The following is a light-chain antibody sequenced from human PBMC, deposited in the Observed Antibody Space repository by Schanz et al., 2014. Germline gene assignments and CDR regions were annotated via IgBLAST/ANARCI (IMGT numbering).Light chain of an antibody. CDR3: SSYRRTATVAV. J-gene: IGLJ1*01. CDR1: SSDVGAYNY. CDR2: DVS. V-gene: IGLV2-14*03. Sequence: QSALTQPASVSGSPGQSITISCTGTSSDVGAYNYVSWYQQHPGKAPTLMIYDVSNRPSGVSNRFSGSKSANTASLTISGLQAEDEADYYCSSYRRTATVAVFGTGTKLTVL.